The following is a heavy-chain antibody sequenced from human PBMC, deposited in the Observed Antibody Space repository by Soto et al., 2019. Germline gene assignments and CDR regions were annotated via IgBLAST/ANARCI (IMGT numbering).Heavy chain of an antibody. CDR1: GFTFINYA. Sequence: EVQLLESGGGLVQPGGSLRLSCVGSGFTFINYAMNWVRQTRGKGLVWVSTISGGGDKTFDADTVKGRFTISRDNSKNAVNLQMNSLRADDTAVYYCARKVLGSTSRPDWWYFDLWGRGTLVTVSS. CDR3: ARKVLGSTSRPDWWYFDL. D-gene: IGHD2-2*01. CDR2: ISGGGDKT. V-gene: IGHV3-23*01. J-gene: IGHJ2*01.